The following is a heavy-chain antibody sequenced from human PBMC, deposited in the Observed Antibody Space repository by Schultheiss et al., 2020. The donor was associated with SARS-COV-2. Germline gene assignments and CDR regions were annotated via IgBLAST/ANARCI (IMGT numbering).Heavy chain of an antibody. CDR3: ARESPVGNYGSPDY. D-gene: IGHD3-22*01. CDR2: ISAYNGNT. V-gene: IGHV1-18*01. Sequence: ASVKVSCKASGYTFTSYGISWVRQAPGQGLEWMGWISAYNGNTNYAQKLQGRVTMTTDTSTSTAYMELSSLRAEDTAVYYCARESPVGNYGSPDYWGQGTLVTVSS. J-gene: IGHJ4*02. CDR1: GYTFTSYG.